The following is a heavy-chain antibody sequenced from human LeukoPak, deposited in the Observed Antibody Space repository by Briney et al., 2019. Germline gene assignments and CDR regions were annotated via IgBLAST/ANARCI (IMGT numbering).Heavy chain of an antibody. J-gene: IGHJ5*02. CDR2: ISAYNGNT. CDR3: ARDESYGDYNNWFDP. CDR1: GYTFVNYG. D-gene: IGHD4-17*01. V-gene: IGHV1-18*01. Sequence: ASVKVSCKASGYTFVNYGISWVRQAPGQELEWMGWISAYNGNTNYAQKFQGRVTITTDTSTSTAYMELRSLRSDDTAVYYCARDESYGDYNNWFDPWGQGTLVTVS.